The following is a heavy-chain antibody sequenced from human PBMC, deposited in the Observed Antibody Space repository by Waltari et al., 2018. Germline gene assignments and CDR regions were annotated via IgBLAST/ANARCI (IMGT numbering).Heavy chain of an antibody. CDR3: VRHARTTSGGKHFDH. V-gene: IGHV4-39*01. D-gene: IGHD2-15*01. Sequence: QLQLQESGPGLVKASETLSLPCTVSGYSISSSSYSWGWVRQPPGKGLEWIGNMYYSGSTNYNPSLKSRVTISGDTSKSQFSLKLSSVTAADTSMYYCVRHARTTSGGKHFDHWGQGMLVTVSP. CDR1: GYSISSSSYS. J-gene: IGHJ4*02. CDR2: MYYSGST.